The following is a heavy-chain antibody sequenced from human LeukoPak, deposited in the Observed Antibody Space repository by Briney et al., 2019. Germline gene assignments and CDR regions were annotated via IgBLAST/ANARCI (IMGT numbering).Heavy chain of an antibody. CDR1: GGSISSSSYY. V-gene: IGHV4-39*01. Sequence: SETLSLTCTVSGGSISSSSYYWGWIRQPPGKGLEWIGSIYYSGTTYYNPSLKSRVTISVDTSKNQFSLKLSSVTAADTAVYHCARQPIVVVTASFDYWGQGTLVTVSS. CDR2: IYYSGTT. D-gene: IGHD2-21*02. J-gene: IGHJ4*02. CDR3: ARQPIVVVTASFDY.